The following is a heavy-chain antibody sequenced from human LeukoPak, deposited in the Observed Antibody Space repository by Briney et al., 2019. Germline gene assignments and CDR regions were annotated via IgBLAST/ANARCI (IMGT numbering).Heavy chain of an antibody. J-gene: IGHJ5*02. CDR1: GFAINTNY. CDR2: ISGSGGST. Sequence: PGGSLRLSCVASGFAINTNYMNWVRQAPGKGLEWVSSISGSGGSTYYADSVKGRFTISRDNSKNTLNLQMNSLRAEDTAVYYCAKPAFTTVTTWRWFDPWGQGTLVTVSS. V-gene: IGHV3-23*01. CDR3: AKPAFTTVTTWRWFDP. D-gene: IGHD4-17*01.